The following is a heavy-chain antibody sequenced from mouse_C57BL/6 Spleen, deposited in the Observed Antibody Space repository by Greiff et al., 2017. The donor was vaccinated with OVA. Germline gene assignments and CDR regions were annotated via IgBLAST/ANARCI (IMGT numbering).Heavy chain of an antibody. J-gene: IGHJ1*03. CDR1: GYTFTDYY. CDR2: IYPGSGNT. CDR3: AREGFGDYYGSSYGYFDV. Sequence: VQLVESGAELVRPGASVKLSCKASGYTFTDYYINWVKQRPGQGLEWIARIYPGSGNTYYNEKFKGKATLTAEKSSSTAYMQLSSLTSEDSAVYFCAREGFGDYYGSSYGYFDVWGTGTTVTVSS. V-gene: IGHV1-76*01. D-gene: IGHD1-1*01.